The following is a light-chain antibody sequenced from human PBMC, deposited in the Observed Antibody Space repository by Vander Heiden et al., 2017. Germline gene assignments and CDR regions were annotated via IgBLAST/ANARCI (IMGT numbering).Light chain of an antibody. Sequence: QSALTQPASVSGSPGQSITISCTGTSSDVGSYNLVSWYQQHPGKAPNLLIYEVSKRPSGVSNRFSGSKSGTTASLTISGLQAEDEADYYCCSYAGSSTFVVFGGGTKLTVL. V-gene: IGLV2-23*02. CDR2: EVS. J-gene: IGLJ2*01. CDR1: SSDVGSYNL. CDR3: CSYAGSSTFVV.